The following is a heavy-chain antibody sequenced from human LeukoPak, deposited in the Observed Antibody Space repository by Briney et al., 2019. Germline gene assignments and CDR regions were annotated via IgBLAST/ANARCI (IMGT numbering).Heavy chain of an antibody. CDR1: GGSITTYY. CDR3: ARVVDTARDGDAFDI. Sequence: SETLSLTCSVSGGSITTYYWSWIRQPAGKGLEWIGSIYYSGSTNYNPSLKSRVTISVDTSKNQFSLKLSSVTAADTAVYYCARVVDTARDGDAFDIWGQGTMVTVSS. J-gene: IGHJ3*02. V-gene: IGHV4-59*01. D-gene: IGHD5-18*01. CDR2: IYYSGST.